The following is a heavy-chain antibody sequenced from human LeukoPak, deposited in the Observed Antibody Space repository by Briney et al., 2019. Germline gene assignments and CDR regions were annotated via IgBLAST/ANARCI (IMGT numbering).Heavy chain of an antibody. CDR3: ARQLSGWYDADPY. CDR2: IKEDGSRN. D-gene: IGHD6-19*01. J-gene: IGHJ4*02. Sequence: GGSLRLSCAASGFTFSSYEMNLVRQAPGKGLEWVANIKEDGSRNHYVDSVKGRFTISRDNAKNSLYLQMSSLRAEDTAVYYCARQLSGWYDADPYWGQGTLVTVSS. V-gene: IGHV3-7*05. CDR1: GFTFSSYE.